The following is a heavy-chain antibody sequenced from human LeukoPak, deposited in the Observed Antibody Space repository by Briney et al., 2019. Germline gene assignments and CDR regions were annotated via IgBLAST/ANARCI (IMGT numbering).Heavy chain of an antibody. J-gene: IGHJ3*02. CDR2: TYYRSKWYN. CDR1: GDSVSSNSAA. V-gene: IGHV6-1*01. D-gene: IGHD2-2*01. CDR3: ARLGGFSPRGRGSRSSTRRLPGDDAFDI. Sequence: KTSQTLSLTCAISGDSVSSNSAAWNWIRQSPSRGLEWLGRTYYRSKWYNDYAVSVKSRITINPDTSKNQFSLQLNSVTPEDTAVYYCARLGGFSPRGRGSRSSTRRLPGDDAFDIWGQGTLVTVSS.